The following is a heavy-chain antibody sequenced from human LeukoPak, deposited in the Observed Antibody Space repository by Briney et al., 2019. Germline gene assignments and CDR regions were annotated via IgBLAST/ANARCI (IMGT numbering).Heavy chain of an antibody. J-gene: IGHJ5*02. CDR3: ARAGANPTFWSGYYRVTDNWFDP. D-gene: IGHD3-3*01. CDR1: GYTFTSYG. V-gene: IGHV1-18*01. Sequence: ASVKVSCKASGYTFTSYGISWVRQAPGQGLEWMGWISAYNGNTNYAQKLQGRVTMTTDTSTSTAYMELRSLRSDDTAVYYCARAGANPTFWSGYYRVTDNWFDPWGQGTLVTVSS. CDR2: ISAYNGNT.